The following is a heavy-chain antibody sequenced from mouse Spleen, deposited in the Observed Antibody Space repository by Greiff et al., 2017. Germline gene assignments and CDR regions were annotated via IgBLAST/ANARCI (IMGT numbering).Heavy chain of an antibody. V-gene: IGHV10-1*01. CDR3: VRSANWDYFDY. CDR2: IRSKSNNYAT. J-gene: IGHJ2*01. CDR1: GFSFNTYA. Sequence: EVQLVESGGGLVQPKGSLKLSCAASGFSFNTYAMNWVRQAPGKGLEWVARIRSKSNNYATYYADSVKDRFTISRDDSESMLYLQMNNLKTEDTAMYYCVRSANWDYFDYWGQGTTLTVSS. D-gene: IGHD4-1*01.